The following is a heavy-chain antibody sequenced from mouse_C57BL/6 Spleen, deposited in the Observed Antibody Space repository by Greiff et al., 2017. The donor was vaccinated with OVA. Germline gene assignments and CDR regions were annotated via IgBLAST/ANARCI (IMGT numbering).Heavy chain of an antibody. CDR3: ARGDMVTTGDY. D-gene: IGHD2-2*01. V-gene: IGHV1-50*01. CDR1: GYTFTSYW. CDR2: IDPSDSYT. Sequence: QVQLQQPGAELVKPGASVKLSCKASGYTFTSYWMQWVKQRPGQGLEWIGEIDPSDSYTNYNQKFKGKATLTVATSSSTAYMQLSSLTSEDSAVYYCARGDMVTTGDYWGQGTTLTVSS. J-gene: IGHJ2*01.